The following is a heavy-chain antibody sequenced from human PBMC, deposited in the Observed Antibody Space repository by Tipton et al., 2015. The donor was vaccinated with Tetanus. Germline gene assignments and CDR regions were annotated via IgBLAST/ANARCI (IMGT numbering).Heavy chain of an antibody. CDR3: ARYDSSGVTFDY. V-gene: IGHV1-46*01. Sequence: QSGPEVKEPGASVKVSCKASGYTFTTYYMNWVRQAPGRGLEWMGIISPESGGTNYAQKFQGRVTMTVDTSTSTVYMDLSRLTSEDTAVYYCARYDSSGVTFDYWSQGTLVTVSS. CDR2: ISPESGGT. CDR1: GYTFTTYY. J-gene: IGHJ4*02. D-gene: IGHD3-22*01.